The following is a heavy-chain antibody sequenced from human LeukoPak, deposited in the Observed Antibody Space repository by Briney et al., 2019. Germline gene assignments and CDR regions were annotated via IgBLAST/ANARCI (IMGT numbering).Heavy chain of an antibody. J-gene: IGHJ4*02. V-gene: IGHV4-61*02. CDR2: IYASGSA. CDR3: ARGGGGTTSSNY. CDR1: GGSMSSGNYY. Sequence: PSETLSLTCTVSGGSMSSGNYYWTWIRQPAGKGLEWIGRIYASGSANYNPSLKSRVTISVDTSKNQVSLKLSSVTAADTAMYYCARGGGGTTSSNYWGPGTQVTVSS. D-gene: IGHD2-2*01.